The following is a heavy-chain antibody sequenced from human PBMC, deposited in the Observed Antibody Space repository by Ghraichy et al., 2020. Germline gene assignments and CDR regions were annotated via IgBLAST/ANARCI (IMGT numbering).Heavy chain of an antibody. CDR1: GGSISSYY. Sequence: SETLSLTCTVSGGSISSYYWSWIRQPPGKGLEWIGYIYYNGSTNYNPSLKSRVTISVDTSNNQFSLKLSSVTAAPTAVYYCATLDGVGATSYYYYGMDVWGQGTTVTVYS. CDR2: IYYNGST. V-gene: IGHV4-59*01. D-gene: IGHD1-26*01. CDR3: ATLDGVGATSYYYYGMDV. J-gene: IGHJ6*02.